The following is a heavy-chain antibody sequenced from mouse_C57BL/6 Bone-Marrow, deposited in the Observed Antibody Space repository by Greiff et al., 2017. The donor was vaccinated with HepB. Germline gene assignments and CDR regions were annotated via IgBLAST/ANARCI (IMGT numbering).Heavy chain of an antibody. CDR3: AIYYDYDFAY. CDR1: GYTFTSYG. CDR2: IYPRSGNT. D-gene: IGHD2-4*01. Sequence: QVQLKQSGAELARPGASVKLSCKASGYTFTSYGISWVKQRTGQGLEWIGEIYPRSGNTYYNEKFKGKATLTADKSSSTAYMELRSLTSEDSAVYFYAIYYDYDFAYWGQGTLVTVSA. J-gene: IGHJ3*01. V-gene: IGHV1-81*01.